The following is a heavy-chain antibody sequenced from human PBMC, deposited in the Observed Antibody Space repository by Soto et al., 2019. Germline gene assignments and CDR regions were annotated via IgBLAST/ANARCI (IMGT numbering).Heavy chain of an antibody. CDR3: ARDREYYYDSSGPYNWFDP. CDR2: IIPIFGTA. J-gene: IGHJ5*02. Sequence: QVQLVQSGAEVKKPGSSVKVSCKASGGTFSSYAISWVRQAPGQGLEWMGGIIPIFGTANYAQKFQGRVTITADESTSTAYMELSSLRSEDTAVYYCARDREYYYDSSGPYNWFDPWGQGPLVTVSS. V-gene: IGHV1-69*01. CDR1: GGTFSSYA. D-gene: IGHD3-22*01.